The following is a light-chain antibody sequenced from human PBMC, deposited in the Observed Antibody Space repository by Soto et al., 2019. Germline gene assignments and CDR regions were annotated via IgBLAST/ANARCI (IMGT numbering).Light chain of an antibody. CDR2: DVT. J-gene: IGLJ1*01. Sequence: QSALTQPRSVSGCPGQSVTISCTGSSSDVGGYNYVSWYQQQPGKAPKLLIYDVTIRTAGVSDRFSGSKSGNTASLTISGLQAEDDGDYYCCSYAGTYTFFVFGTGTKVTVL. V-gene: IGLV2-11*01. CDR1: SSDVGGYNY. CDR3: CSYAGTYTFFV.